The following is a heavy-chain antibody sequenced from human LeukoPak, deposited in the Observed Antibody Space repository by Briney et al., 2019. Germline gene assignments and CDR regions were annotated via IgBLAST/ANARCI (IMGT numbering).Heavy chain of an antibody. Sequence: PGGSLRLSCAASGFTFSSYGMHWVRQAPGKGLEWVAVISFDGSNKCYADSVKGRFTISRDNSKNTLYLQMNSLRAEDTAVYYCAMRRGTELGSWGQGTLVTVSS. J-gene: IGHJ4*02. CDR3: AMRRGTELGS. D-gene: IGHD1-7*01. V-gene: IGHV3-30*03. CDR2: ISFDGSNK. CDR1: GFTFSSYG.